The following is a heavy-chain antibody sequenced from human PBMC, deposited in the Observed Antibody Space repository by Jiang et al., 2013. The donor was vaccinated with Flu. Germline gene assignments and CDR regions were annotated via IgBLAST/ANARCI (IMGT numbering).Heavy chain of an antibody. CDR2: IYTSGST. Sequence: GLVKPSQTLSLTCTVSGGSISSGSYYWSWIRQPAGKGLEWIGRIYTSGSTNYNPSLKSRVTISVDTSKNQFSLKLSSVTAADTAVYYCASSSSTSSQLHWGQGTLVTVSS. V-gene: IGHV4-61*02. J-gene: IGHJ4*02. D-gene: IGHD2-2*01. CDR1: GGSISSGSYY. CDR3: ASSSSTSSQLH.